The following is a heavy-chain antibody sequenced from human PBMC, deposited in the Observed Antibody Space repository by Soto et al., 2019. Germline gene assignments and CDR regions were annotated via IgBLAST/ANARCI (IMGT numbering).Heavy chain of an antibody. CDR1: GYTFIGYY. V-gene: IGHV1-2*04. J-gene: IGHJ6*02. Sequence: QVQLVQSGAEVKKTGASVKVSCKASGYTFIGYYIHWVRQAPGQGLEWMGWINPHSGGTNYAQRFQGWVTMTRDRSISAAYMELSRLKSDDTAVYYCARVGGGLASLGYYGMDVWGQGTTVTVSS. CDR3: ARVGGGLASLGYYGMDV. CDR2: INPHSGGT. D-gene: IGHD3-10*01.